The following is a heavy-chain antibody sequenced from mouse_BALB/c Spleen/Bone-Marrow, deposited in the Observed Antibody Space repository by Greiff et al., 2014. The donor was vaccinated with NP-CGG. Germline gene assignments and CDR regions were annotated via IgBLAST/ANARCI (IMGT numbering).Heavy chain of an antibody. Sequence: VQLQQSGAELVKPGASVMLSCKASGYTFTSYYMYWVKQRPGQGLEWIGGINPSNGGTNFNEKFKSKATLTVDKSSSTAYMQLSSLTSEDSAVYYCTREAYYDYDYFDYWGQGTTLTVSS. CDR3: TREAYYDYDYFDY. CDR1: GYTFTSYY. CDR2: INPSNGGT. D-gene: IGHD2-4*01. J-gene: IGHJ2*01. V-gene: IGHV1S81*02.